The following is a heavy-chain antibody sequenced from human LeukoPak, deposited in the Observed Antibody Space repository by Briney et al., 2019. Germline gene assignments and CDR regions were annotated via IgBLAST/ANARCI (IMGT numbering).Heavy chain of an antibody. CDR1: GYTFTNYS. CDR3: ARGTAEPDY. D-gene: IGHD5-18*01. CDR2: INTNTGNP. Sequence: ASVKVSCKASGYTFTNYSMNWVRQAPGQGLEWMGWINTNTGNPTYAQGFTGRFVFSLDTSVSTAYLHISSLKAEDTAAYYCARGTAEPDYWGQGTLVTVSS. V-gene: IGHV7-4-1*02. J-gene: IGHJ4*02.